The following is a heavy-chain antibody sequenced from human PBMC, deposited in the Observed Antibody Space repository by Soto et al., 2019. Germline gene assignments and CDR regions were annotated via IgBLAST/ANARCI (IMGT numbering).Heavy chain of an antibody. V-gene: IGHV4-59*01. CDR3: ARGPETYYMDV. CDR2: IFNSGST. J-gene: IGHJ6*03. CDR1: GGSISSYF. Sequence: QVQLQESGPGLVKSSETLSLTCRVSGGSISSYFWSWIRQPPGKGLEWIGYIFNSGSTIYSPSLKSRVTLTLDTSKNQFSLRLGSVTVADTAIYYCARGPETYYMDVWGKGTTVTVSS.